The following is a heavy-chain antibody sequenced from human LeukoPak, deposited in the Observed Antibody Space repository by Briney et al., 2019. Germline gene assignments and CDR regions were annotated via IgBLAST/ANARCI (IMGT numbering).Heavy chain of an antibody. CDR3: ARAGYCSGGSCYGSDY. D-gene: IGHD2-15*01. J-gene: IGHJ4*02. Sequence: PGGSLRLSCAASRFTFSDYYMSWIRQAPGKGLEWVSYISPSSSYANYADSVRGRFTISRDNAKNSLYLQMNSLRAEDTAVYYCARAGYCSGGSCYGSDYWGQGTLVSVSS. CDR1: RFTFSDYY. V-gene: IGHV3-11*05. CDR2: ISPSSSYA.